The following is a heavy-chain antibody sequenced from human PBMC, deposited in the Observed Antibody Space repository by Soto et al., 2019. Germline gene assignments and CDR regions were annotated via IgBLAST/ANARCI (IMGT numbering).Heavy chain of an antibody. CDR1: GYTLSSYG. Sequence: ASVKVSRKASGYTLSSYGISWVRQAPGQGLEWMGWISAYNGNTNYAQKLQGRVTMTTDTSTSTAYMELRSLRSDDTAVYYCARDASAGFGESTFDYWGQGTLVTVSS. J-gene: IGHJ4*02. CDR2: ISAYNGNT. CDR3: ARDASAGFGESTFDY. D-gene: IGHD3-10*01. V-gene: IGHV1-18*01.